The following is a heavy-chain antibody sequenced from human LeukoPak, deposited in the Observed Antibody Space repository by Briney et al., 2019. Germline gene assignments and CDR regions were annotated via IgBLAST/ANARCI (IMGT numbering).Heavy chain of an antibody. CDR1: GGSISSYY. Sequence: PSETLSLTCTVSGGSISSYYWSWIRQPAGKGLEWIGRIYTSGSTNYNPSLKSRVTMSVDTSKNQFSLKLSSVTAADTAVYYCARGDILTGYSNLYYFDYWGQGTLVTVSS. V-gene: IGHV4-4*07. CDR3: ARGDILTGYSNLYYFDY. D-gene: IGHD3-9*01. J-gene: IGHJ4*02. CDR2: IYTSGST.